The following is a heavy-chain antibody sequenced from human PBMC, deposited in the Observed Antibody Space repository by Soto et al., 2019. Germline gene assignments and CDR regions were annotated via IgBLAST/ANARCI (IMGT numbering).Heavy chain of an antibody. CDR3: ARFYLTQAVGSYMDV. D-gene: IGHD3-10*01. Sequence: GGSLRLSCAASGFTFSSYGMHWVRQAPGKGLEWVAVIWYDGSNKYYADSVKGRFTISRDNSKNTLYLQMNSLRAEDTAVYYCARFYLTQAVGSYMDVWGKGTTVTVSS. J-gene: IGHJ6*03. CDR2: IWYDGSNK. V-gene: IGHV3-33*01. CDR1: GFTFSSYG.